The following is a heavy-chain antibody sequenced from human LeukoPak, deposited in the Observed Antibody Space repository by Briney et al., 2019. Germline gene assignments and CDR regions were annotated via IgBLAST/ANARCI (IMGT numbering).Heavy chain of an antibody. CDR3: ARKPSSSWFNWFDP. V-gene: IGHV3-30*04. Sequence: PGGSLRLSCAASGFTFSSYAMHWVRQAPGKGLEWVAVISYDGSNKYYADSVKGRFTISGDNSENTLYLQMNSLRAEDTAVYYCARKPSSSWFNWFDPWGQGTLVTVSS. CDR1: GFTFSSYA. D-gene: IGHD6-13*01. CDR2: ISYDGSNK. J-gene: IGHJ5*02.